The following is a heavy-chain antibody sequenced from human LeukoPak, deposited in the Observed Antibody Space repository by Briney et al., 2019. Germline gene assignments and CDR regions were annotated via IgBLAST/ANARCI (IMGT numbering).Heavy chain of an antibody. J-gene: IGHJ3*02. CDR1: GGSISSYY. CDR2: IYYSGST. V-gene: IGHV4-59*12. CDR3: AREGYDSSGQVVAFDI. Sequence: SETLSLTCTVSGGSISSYYWSWIRQPPGKGLEWIGYIYYSGSTNYNPSLKSRVTISVDTSKNQFSPKLSSVTPEDTAVYYCAREGYDSSGQVVAFDIWGQGTMVTVSS. D-gene: IGHD3-22*01.